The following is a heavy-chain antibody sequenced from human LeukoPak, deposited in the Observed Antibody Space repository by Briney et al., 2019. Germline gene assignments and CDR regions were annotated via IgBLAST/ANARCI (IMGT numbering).Heavy chain of an antibody. V-gene: IGHV1-3*01. Sequence: GASVKVSCKASGYTFTSYAMHWVRQAPGQRLEWMGWINAGNGNTKYSQKFQGRVTMTRDMSTSTVYMELSSLRSEDTAVYYCAREGLEWLSYYYYYMDVWGKGTTVTVSS. CDR3: AREGLEWLSYYYYYMDV. CDR1: GYTFTSYA. D-gene: IGHD3-3*01. J-gene: IGHJ6*03. CDR2: INAGNGNT.